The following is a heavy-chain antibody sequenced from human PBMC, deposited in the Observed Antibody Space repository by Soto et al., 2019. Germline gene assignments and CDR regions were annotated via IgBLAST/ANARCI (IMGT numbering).Heavy chain of an antibody. CDR3: ARERVTYYEFWSGHAPSFLGFDY. CDR1: GYTFTSYA. V-gene: IGHV1-3*01. Sequence: ASVKVSCKASGYTFTSYAMHWVRQAPGQRLEWMGWINAGNGNTKYSQKFQGRVTITRDTSASTAYMELSSLRSEDTAVYYCARERVTYYEFWSGHAPSFLGFDYWGQGTLVTVSS. CDR2: INAGNGNT. D-gene: IGHD3-3*01. J-gene: IGHJ4*02.